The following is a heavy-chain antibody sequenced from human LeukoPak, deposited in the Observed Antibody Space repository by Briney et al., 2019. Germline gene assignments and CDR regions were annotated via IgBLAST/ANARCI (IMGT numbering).Heavy chain of an antibody. D-gene: IGHD5-24*01. CDR3: AVQRGGDGYNTFDY. CDR1: GFTFSSYA. CDR2: LSGSGDDT. J-gene: IGHJ4*02. V-gene: IGHV3-23*01. Sequence: GGSLRLSCAASGFTFSSYAMSWVRQATGKGLEWVSGLSGSGDDTDYADSVKGRFTISRDNSKNTVYLQMNSLRAEDTAVYYCAVQRGGDGYNTFDYWGQGTLVTVSS.